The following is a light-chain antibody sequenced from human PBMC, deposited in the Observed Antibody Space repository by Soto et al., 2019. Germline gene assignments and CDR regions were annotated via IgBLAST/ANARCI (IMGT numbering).Light chain of an antibody. J-gene: IGLJ1*01. Sequence: LTQPASVSGSPGQSITISCTGTGSDVGGYNYVSWYQQHPGKAPKLMIYDVSNRPSGVSDRFSGSKSGNTASLTISGLQAEDEADYYCSSYTGYSTLVFGTGTKVTVL. V-gene: IGLV2-14*01. CDR3: SSYTGYSTLV. CDR1: GSDVGGYNY. CDR2: DVS.